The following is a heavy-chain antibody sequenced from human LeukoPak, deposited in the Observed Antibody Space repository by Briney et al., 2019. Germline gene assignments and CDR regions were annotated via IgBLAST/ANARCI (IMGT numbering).Heavy chain of an antibody. D-gene: IGHD3-16*01. V-gene: IGHV4-59*01. CDR2: IYHSGNT. CDR1: GASISNYY. Sequence: PSETLSLTCTVSGASISNYYWSWIRQPPGKGLEWIGSIYHSGNTYYNPSLKSRVTISVDTSKNQFSLKLNSVTTADTAVYYCTRGAGWLIDYWGQGILVTVSS. J-gene: IGHJ4*02. CDR3: TRGAGWLIDY.